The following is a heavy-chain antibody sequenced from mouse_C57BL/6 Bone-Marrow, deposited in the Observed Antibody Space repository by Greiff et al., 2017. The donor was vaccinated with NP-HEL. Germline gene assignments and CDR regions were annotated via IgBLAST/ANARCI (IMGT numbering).Heavy chain of an antibody. Sequence: EVQGVESGGGLVKPGGSLKLSCAASGFTFSSYTMSWVRQTPEKRLEWVATISGGGGNTYYPDSVKGRFTISRDNAKNTLYLQMSSLRSEDTALYYCARDSITTGGYWYFDVWGTGTTVTVSS. D-gene: IGHD1-1*01. CDR3: ARDSITTGGYWYFDV. CDR2: ISGGGGNT. CDR1: GFTFSSYT. J-gene: IGHJ1*03. V-gene: IGHV5-9*01.